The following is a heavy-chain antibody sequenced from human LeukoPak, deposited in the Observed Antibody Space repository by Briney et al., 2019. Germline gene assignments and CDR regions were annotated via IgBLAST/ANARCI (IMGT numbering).Heavy chain of an antibody. J-gene: IGHJ4*02. Sequence: GGSLRLSSAASAFTLSSYWMHWVRQAPAKGLVWVSRINTDGSGTSYPDSVKGRFTISRDNAKNTLYLQMNSLRAEDTAVYYCARGRFCPNGLCVFDYWGQGTLVTVSS. V-gene: IGHV3-74*01. CDR2: INTDGSGT. CDR3: ARGRFCPNGLCVFDY. D-gene: IGHD2-8*01. CDR1: AFTLSSYW.